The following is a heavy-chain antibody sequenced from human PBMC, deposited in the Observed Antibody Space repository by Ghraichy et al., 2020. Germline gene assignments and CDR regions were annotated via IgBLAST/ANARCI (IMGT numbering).Heavy chain of an antibody. D-gene: IGHD3-10*01. Sequence: GESLNISYEASGFIFSNYAVSWVRQAPGKGLEWVSGISGRDGRTYYADSVKGRFTIFRDNSKNTLSLQMDSLRAEDTAVYYCARASVYGRIAGRYYSYGMNVWGRGTKVTVSS. J-gene: IGHJ6*02. CDR3: ARASVYGRIAGRYYSYGMNV. V-gene: IGHV3-23*01. CDR1: GFIFSNYA. CDR2: ISGRDGRT.